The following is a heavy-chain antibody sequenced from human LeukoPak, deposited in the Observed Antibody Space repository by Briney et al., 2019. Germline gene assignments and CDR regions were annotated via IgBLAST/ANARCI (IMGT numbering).Heavy chain of an antibody. CDR1: GGTFSSYA. J-gene: IGHJ4*02. Sequence: SVKVPCKASGGTFSSYAISWVRQTPGQGLEWIGGIIPIFGTANYAQKFRGRVTITADESTSTAYMELSSLRSEDTAVYYCARDEPTAMAWGDWGQGTLVTVSS. CDR3: ARDEPTAMAWGD. V-gene: IGHV1-69*01. CDR2: IIPIFGTA. D-gene: IGHD5-18*01.